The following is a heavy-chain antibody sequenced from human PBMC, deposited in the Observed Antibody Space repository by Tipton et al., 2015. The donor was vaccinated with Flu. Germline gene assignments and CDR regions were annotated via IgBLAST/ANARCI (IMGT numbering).Heavy chain of an antibody. CDR3: ARHAGTVVRGYFDY. V-gene: IGHV5-51*01. Sequence: QLVQSGAAVKKPGESLKISCKASGHTFAHYWIGWVRQMPGKGLEWMGIIYPGDSDARYSPSFQGQVTVSVDKSINTAYLQWSSLQASDTAMYYCARHAGTVVRGYFDYWGQGTLVTVSS. CDR1: GHTFAHYW. D-gene: IGHD4-23*01. CDR2: IYPGDSDA. J-gene: IGHJ4*02.